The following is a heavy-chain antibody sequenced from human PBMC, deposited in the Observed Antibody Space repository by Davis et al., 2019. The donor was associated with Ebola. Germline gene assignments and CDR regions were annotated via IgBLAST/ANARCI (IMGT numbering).Heavy chain of an antibody. D-gene: IGHD4/OR15-4a*01. J-gene: IGHJ4*02. CDR2: ISSSSSYI. Sequence: GESLKISCAASGFTFSSYSMNWVRQAPGKGLEWVSSISSSSSYIYYADSVKGRFTISRDNAKNSLYLQMNSLRAEDTAVYYCARKTILDYWGQGTLVTVSS. CDR3: ARKTILDY. CDR1: GFTFSSYS. V-gene: IGHV3-21*01.